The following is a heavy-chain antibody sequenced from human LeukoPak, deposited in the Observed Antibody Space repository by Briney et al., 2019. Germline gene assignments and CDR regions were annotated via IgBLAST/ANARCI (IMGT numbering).Heavy chain of an antibody. CDR1: GFTFSSYA. CDR3: ARGSGGGSENYFNFAFDI. CDR2: ISGSDGST. D-gene: IGHD3-10*01. J-gene: IGHJ3*02. V-gene: IGHV3-23*01. Sequence: GGSLRLSCAASGFTFSSYAMTWVRQAPGQGLEWVSTISGSDGSTYYADSVQGRFTISRENAKNSLYLQMNSLRAGDTAVYYCARGSGGGSENYFNFAFDIWGQGTMVTVSS.